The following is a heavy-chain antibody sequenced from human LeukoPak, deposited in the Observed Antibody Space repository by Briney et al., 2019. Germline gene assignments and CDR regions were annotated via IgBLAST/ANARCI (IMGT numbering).Heavy chain of an antibody. CDR3: ARGPYYDFWSGSGY. CDR1: GFTFSSYW. V-gene: IGHV3-74*01. CDR2: INSDGSST. Sequence: PGGSLRLSCAASGFTFSSYWMHWVRQAPGKGLVWVSRINSDGSSTSYADSVKGRFTISRDNAKNTLYQQMNSLRAEDTAVYYCARGPYYDFWSGSGYWGQGTLVTVSS. D-gene: IGHD3-3*01. J-gene: IGHJ4*02.